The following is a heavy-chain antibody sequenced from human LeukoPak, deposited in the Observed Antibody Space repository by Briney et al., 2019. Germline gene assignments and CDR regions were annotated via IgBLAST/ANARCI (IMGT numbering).Heavy chain of an antibody. J-gene: IGHJ5*02. CDR2: VNPKSGNT. Sequence: ASVKVSCKASGYTFTNYDINWVRQATGQGLEWMGWVNPKSGNTGYAQTFKGRVTITTNTSITTVFMELSSLRSEDTAVYYCARGLKGNYYCGSGIYRWFVPWGQGTLVTVSS. CDR1: GYTFTNYD. CDR3: ARGLKGNYYCGSGIYRWFVP. D-gene: IGHD3-10*01. V-gene: IGHV1-8*03.